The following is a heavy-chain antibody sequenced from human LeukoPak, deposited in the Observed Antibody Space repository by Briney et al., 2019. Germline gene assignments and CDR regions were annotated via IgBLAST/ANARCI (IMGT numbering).Heavy chain of an antibody. Sequence: GGSLRLSCAASGFTFRNYAMSWVRQAPGKGLQWVSTISGSGGTTYFPDSLKGRFPISRDNSKNTLYLQMNSLRTEDTAVYYCAKGMGYSYGDAFDIWGQGTMVTVSS. J-gene: IGHJ3*02. D-gene: IGHD5-18*01. CDR2: ISGSGGTT. V-gene: IGHV3-23*01. CDR1: GFTFRNYA. CDR3: AKGMGYSYGDAFDI.